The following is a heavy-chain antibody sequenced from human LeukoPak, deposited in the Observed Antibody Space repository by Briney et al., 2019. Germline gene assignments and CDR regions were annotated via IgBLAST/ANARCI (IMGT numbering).Heavy chain of an antibody. CDR3: ARDSYDSSGYYYYFDY. Sequence: SETLSLTCTVSGDSISRSSDYWGWIRQPPGKGPEWIGSVYYIGSTFYNPSLKSRLTISIDTSKNQFSLKLSSVTAADTAVYYCARDSYDSSGYYYYFDYWGQGTLVTVSS. V-gene: IGHV4-39*07. CDR2: VYYIGST. CDR1: GDSISRSSDY. J-gene: IGHJ4*02. D-gene: IGHD3-22*01.